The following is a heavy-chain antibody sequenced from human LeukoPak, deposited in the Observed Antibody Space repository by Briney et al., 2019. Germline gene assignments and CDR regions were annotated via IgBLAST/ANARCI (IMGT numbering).Heavy chain of an antibody. CDR2: IKQDGSEK. CDR1: GFTFSSYW. D-gene: IGHD3-22*01. CDR3: ARVRDYYDSSGYYSYYFDY. J-gene: IGHJ4*02. V-gene: IGHV3-7*01. Sequence: GGSLRLSCAASGFTFSSYWMSWVRQAPGKGLEWVANIKQDGSEKYYVDSEKGRFTISRDNAKNSLYLQMNSLRAEDTAVYYCARVRDYYDSSGYYSYYFDYWGQGTLVTVSS.